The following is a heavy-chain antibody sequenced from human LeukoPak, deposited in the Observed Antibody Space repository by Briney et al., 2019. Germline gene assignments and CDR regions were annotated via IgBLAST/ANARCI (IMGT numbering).Heavy chain of an antibody. J-gene: IGHJ4*02. D-gene: IGHD2-2*02. CDR2: IWYDGSNK. Sequence: PGRSLRLSCAASGFTFSSYGMHWVRQAPGKGLEWVAVIWYDGSNKYYADSVKGRFTISRDNSKNTLYLQMNSLRAEDTAVYYCAKDARAHCSSTSCYTPFDYWGQGTLVTVSS. CDR1: GFTFSSYG. CDR3: AKDARAHCSSTSCYTPFDY. V-gene: IGHV3-33*06.